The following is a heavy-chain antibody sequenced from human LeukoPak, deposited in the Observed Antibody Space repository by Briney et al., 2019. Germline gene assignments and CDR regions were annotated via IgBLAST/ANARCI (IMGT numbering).Heavy chain of an antibody. Sequence: GGSLRLSCATSGFTFSLYALTWVRQAPGKGLQWVSAISGSGDTTYYADSVKGRFTISRDNSKNTLYLQMNSLRAEDTAVYYCAKNGYSSGWSMGFDYWGQGTLVTVFS. J-gene: IGHJ4*02. CDR1: GFTFSLYA. D-gene: IGHD6-19*01. CDR3: AKNGYSSGWSMGFDY. CDR2: ISGSGDTT. V-gene: IGHV3-23*01.